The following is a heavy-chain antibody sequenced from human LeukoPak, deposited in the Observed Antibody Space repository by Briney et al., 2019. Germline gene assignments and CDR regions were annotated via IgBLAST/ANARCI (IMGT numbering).Heavy chain of an antibody. Sequence: GGSLRLSCAASGFSFTTHWMSWVRQAPGKGLEWVANIEADAKSEYYVDSVKGRFTISRDNAKNSLFLQMNNLRAEDTAVYYCAKDWRGGHTFDQWGHGTLVTVSS. CDR2: IEADAKSE. J-gene: IGHJ4*01. D-gene: IGHD6-25*01. V-gene: IGHV3-7*01. CDR1: GFSFTTHW. CDR3: AKDWRGGHTFDQ.